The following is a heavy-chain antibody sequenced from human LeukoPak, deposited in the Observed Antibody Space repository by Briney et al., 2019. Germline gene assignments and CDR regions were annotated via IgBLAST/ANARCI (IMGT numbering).Heavy chain of an antibody. CDR3: ARDMRTYYYDSSGYSAAGY. CDR1: VYTFTGYY. J-gene: IGHJ4*02. CDR2: INPNSGGT. V-gene: IGHV1-2*02. Sequence: ASVKVSCKASVYTFTGYYMHWVRQAPGQGLEWMGWINPNSGGTNYAQKFQGRVTMTRDTSISTAYMELSRLRSNDTAVYYCARDMRTYYYDSSGYSAAGYWGQGTLVTVSS. D-gene: IGHD3-22*01.